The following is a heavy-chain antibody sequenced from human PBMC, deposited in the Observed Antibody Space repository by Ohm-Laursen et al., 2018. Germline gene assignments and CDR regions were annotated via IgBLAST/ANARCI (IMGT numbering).Heavy chain of an antibody. CDR3: AKDSGATDGYNDLDF. CDR2: ISNAGGGA. CDR1: GFTFSSYA. V-gene: IGHV3-30*18. Sequence: SLRLSCSASGFTFSSYAMQWVRQAPGKGLEWVAVISNAGGGAYYADSVKGRSTISRDNSKNTLYLQMNSLRAEDTAVYYCAKDSGATDGYNDLDFWGQGTLVTVSS. D-gene: IGHD5-24*01. J-gene: IGHJ4*02.